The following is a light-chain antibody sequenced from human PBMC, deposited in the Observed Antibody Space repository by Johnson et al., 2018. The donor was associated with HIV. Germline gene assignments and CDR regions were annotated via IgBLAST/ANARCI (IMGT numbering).Light chain of an antibody. CDR1: SSNVGNNY. CDR3: GTWDTSLSVYV. Sequence: QSVLTQPPSVSAAPGQKVTIYCSGSSSNVGNNYVSWYQQLPGTAPKLLIYENNKRPSGIPDRFSGSKSGTSATLAITGLQTGDEADYYCGTWDTSLSVYVVGTGTKVTVL. J-gene: IGLJ1*01. CDR2: ENN. V-gene: IGLV1-51*02.